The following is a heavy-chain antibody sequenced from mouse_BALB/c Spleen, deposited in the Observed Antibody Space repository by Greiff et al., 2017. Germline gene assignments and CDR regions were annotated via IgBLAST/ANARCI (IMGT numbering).Heavy chain of an antibody. J-gene: IGHJ4*01. CDR3: AKISPITRKAMDY. Sequence: QVQLQQSGPSLVQPSQSLSITCSVSGFSLTSYGVHWVRQSPGKGLEWLGVIWRGGSTDYNAAFMSRLSITKDNSKSQVFFKMNSLQADDTAIYYCAKISPITRKAMDYWGQGTSVTVSS. V-gene: IGHV2-5-1*01. CDR2: IWRGGST. CDR1: GFSLTSYG. D-gene: IGHD1-2*01.